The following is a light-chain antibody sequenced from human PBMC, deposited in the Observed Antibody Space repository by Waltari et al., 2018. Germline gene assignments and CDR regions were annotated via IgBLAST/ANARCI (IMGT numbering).Light chain of an antibody. CDR3: QVWDSSSDHPWV. CDR2: YDS. J-gene: IGLJ3*02. V-gene: IGLV3-21*04. Sequence: SYVLTQPPSMSVPPGETASISCGGYNIETKSVHWYQQRPGQAPVLVMYYDSDRPSGSPERFSGSNTGDTATRTISRIEAGDEADYYCQVWDSSSDHPWVFGGGTKLTVL. CDR1: NIETKS.